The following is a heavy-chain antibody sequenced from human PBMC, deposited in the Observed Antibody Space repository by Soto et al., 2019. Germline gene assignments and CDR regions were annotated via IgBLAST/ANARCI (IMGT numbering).Heavy chain of an antibody. V-gene: IGHV1-3*01. CDR1: GYTLTRYA. D-gene: IGHD4-17*01. CDR3: ASFVTTEGAFDI. J-gene: IGHJ3*02. Sequence: ASVPVSCKASGYTLTRYAMHWVRQPTGQRLEWMGWINAGNGNTKYSQKFQGRVTITRDTSASTAYMELSSLRSEDTAVYYCASFVTTEGAFDIWGQGTMVTVSS. CDR2: INAGNGNT.